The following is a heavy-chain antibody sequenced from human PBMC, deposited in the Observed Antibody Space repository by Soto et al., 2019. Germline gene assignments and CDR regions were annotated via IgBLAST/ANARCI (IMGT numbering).Heavy chain of an antibody. J-gene: IGHJ6*02. CDR3: VRSGVSSYYYYGMDV. CDR2: INTDGSSK. Sequence: EVQLVESGGGLVQPGGSLRLSCAASGFTFSTYWMHWVRQAPGKGLVWVSRINTDGSSKGYADSVKGRFTISRDNAKNTMYLQMNSLRAEDTAVYYCVRSGVSSYYYYGMDVWGQGTTVTVSS. V-gene: IGHV3-74*01. D-gene: IGHD3-10*01. CDR1: GFTFSTYW.